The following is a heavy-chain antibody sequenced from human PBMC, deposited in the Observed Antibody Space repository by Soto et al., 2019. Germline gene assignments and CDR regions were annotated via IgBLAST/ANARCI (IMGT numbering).Heavy chain of an antibody. J-gene: IGHJ4*02. CDR2: INPSGGST. V-gene: IGHV1-46*01. Sequence: QVQLVQSGAEVKKPGASVKVSCKASGYTFTSYYMHWVRQAPGQGLEWMGIINPSGGSTSYAQKFQGRVTMTMDTSTSTVYMELSSLRSEDTAVYYCAREPAYYYGSGSYDDYWGQGTLVTVSS. D-gene: IGHD3-10*01. CDR1: GYTFTSYY. CDR3: AREPAYYYGSGSYDDY.